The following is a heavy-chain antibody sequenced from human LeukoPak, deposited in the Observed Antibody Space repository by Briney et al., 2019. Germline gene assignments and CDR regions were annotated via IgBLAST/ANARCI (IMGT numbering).Heavy chain of an antibody. CDR3: AREQDTVRFDY. Sequence: PSETLSLTCTVSGGSISSSSYYWGWIRQPPGKGLEWIGSIYYSGSTYYNPSLMSRVTISVDTSKNQFSLKLSSVTAADMAVYYCAREQDTVRFDYWGQGTLVTVSS. J-gene: IGHJ4*02. CDR1: GGSISSSSYY. D-gene: IGHD5-18*01. V-gene: IGHV4-39*07. CDR2: IYYSGST.